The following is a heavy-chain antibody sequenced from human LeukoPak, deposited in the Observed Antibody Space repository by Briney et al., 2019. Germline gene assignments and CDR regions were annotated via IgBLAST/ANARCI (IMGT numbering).Heavy chain of an antibody. CDR3: ARADEVVAASGY. V-gene: IGHV1-18*01. CDR1: GGTFSSYA. J-gene: IGHJ4*02. D-gene: IGHD2-15*01. Sequence: GASVKVSCKASGGTFSSYAISWVRQAPGQGLEWMGWISAYNGNTNYAQKLQGRVTMTTDTSTSTAYMELRSLRSDDTAVYYCARADEVVAASGYWGQGTLVTVSS. CDR2: ISAYNGNT.